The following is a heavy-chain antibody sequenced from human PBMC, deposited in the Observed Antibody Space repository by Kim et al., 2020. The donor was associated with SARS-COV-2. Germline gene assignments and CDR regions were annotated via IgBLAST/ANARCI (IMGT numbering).Heavy chain of an antibody. J-gene: IGHJ4*02. CDR2: VYHSATT. V-gene: IGHV4-59*13. Sequence: SETLSLTCTVSGASINVYYWSWIRQSPGKGLEWIGYVYHSATTRYNSALQSRVTMSLDTSKSQFSLELHSVSAADTGVYYCAGSYSEYSGAFTYWGQGTPVTVSS. CDR3: AGSYSEYSGAFTY. D-gene: IGHD5-12*01. CDR1: GASINVYY.